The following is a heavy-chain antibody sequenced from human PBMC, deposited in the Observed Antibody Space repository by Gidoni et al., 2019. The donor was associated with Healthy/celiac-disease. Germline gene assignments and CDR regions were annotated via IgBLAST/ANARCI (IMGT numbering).Heavy chain of an antibody. Sequence: QVQLQQWGAGLLKPSETLSLTCAVYGGSFSGYYWIGEINHSGSTNYNPSLKSRVTISVDTSKNQFSLKLSSVTAADTAVYYCARGAGSRSYYDSSGYPGHSHFDYWGQGTLVTVSS. V-gene: IGHV4-34*01. CDR2: INHSGST. J-gene: IGHJ4*02. CDR1: GGSFSGYY. CDR3: ARGAGSRSYYDSSGYPGHSHFDY. D-gene: IGHD3-22*01.